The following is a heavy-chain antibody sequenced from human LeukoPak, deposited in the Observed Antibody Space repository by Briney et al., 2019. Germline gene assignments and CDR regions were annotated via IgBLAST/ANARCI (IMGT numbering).Heavy chain of an antibody. CDR2: IDPSDSYT. CDR1: GYXFTSYW. Sequence: GESLKISCNGSGYXFTSYWISWVRQMPGKGLEWMGRIDPSDSYTNYSPSFQGHVTISADKSISTAYLQWSSLKASDTAMYYCARHPIAVAGPLVHWGQGTLVTVSS. V-gene: IGHV5-10-1*01. J-gene: IGHJ4*02. D-gene: IGHD6-19*01. CDR3: ARHPIAVAGPLVH.